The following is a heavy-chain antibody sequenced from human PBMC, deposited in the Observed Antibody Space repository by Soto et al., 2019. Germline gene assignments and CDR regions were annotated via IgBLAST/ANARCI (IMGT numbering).Heavy chain of an antibody. J-gene: IGHJ4*02. CDR3: ARAWGRVEVAAYLDY. CDR2: MSRSGSDI. V-gene: IGHV3-21*01. D-gene: IGHD3-16*01. CDR1: GFAFRTYT. Sequence: EVHLVESGGGLVKPVESLRLSCAASGFAFRTYTMNWVRQPPGKGLEWVSSMSRSGSDIYYADSVKGRFTISRDNTKNSLYLDMNSLRAEDTAVYYCARAWGRVEVAAYLDYWGQGTLLSVSS.